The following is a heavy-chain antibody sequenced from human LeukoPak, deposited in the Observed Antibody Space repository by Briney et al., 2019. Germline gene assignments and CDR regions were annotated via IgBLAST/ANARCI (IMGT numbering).Heavy chain of an antibody. Sequence: GGSLRLSCAASGFRFSSYWMSWVRQAPGKGLEWVATINQDGSEKNYVDSVKGRFTISRDNAKNTVYLQMNSLRVEDTAVYYCAKDWFATTDYWGQGILVTVSS. D-gene: IGHD1/OR15-1a*01. CDR3: AKDWFATTDY. CDR1: GFRFSSYW. CDR2: INQDGSEK. V-gene: IGHV3-7*01. J-gene: IGHJ4*02.